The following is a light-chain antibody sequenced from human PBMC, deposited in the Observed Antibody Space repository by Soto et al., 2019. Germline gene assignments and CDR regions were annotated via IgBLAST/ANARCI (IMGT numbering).Light chain of an antibody. Sequence: SVLAQPPSAPRAPGQSVTISWTGNSSDVGGYNYDSWYQQHPGKAPKLMIYEVSKRPSGVPDRFSGSKSGNTASLTVSGLQAEDEADYYCCSYAGSNTHYVFGTGTKVTV. CDR1: SSDVGGYNY. CDR3: CSYAGSNTHYV. J-gene: IGLJ1*01. V-gene: IGLV2-8*01. CDR2: EVS.